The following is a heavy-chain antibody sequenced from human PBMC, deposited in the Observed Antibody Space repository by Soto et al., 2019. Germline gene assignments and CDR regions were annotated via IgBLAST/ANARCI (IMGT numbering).Heavy chain of an antibody. CDR2: INAGNGNT. J-gene: IGHJ4*02. Sequence: QVQLVQSGAEEKKPGASVKVSCKASGYNFTNYATHWVRQAPGQRLEWMGWINAGNGNTKYSRKFQGRVTITRDKSASTAYMELSSLRSEDTAVYYCARVSGYYLPDYWGQGTLVTVSS. D-gene: IGHD5-12*01. V-gene: IGHV1-3*05. CDR1: GYNFTNYA. CDR3: ARVSGYYLPDY.